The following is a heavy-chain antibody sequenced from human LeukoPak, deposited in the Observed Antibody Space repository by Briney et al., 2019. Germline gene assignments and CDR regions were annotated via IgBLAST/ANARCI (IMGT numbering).Heavy chain of an antibody. Sequence: GGSLGLSCAASGFTFSSYGMNWVRQAPGKGLEWVSYISSSSSTIYYADSVKGRFTISRDNAKNSLYLQMNSLRAEDTAVYYCARDPAMVRGVIIDHHFDYWGQGTLVTVSS. D-gene: IGHD3-10*01. CDR2: ISSSSSTI. CDR1: GFTFSSYG. J-gene: IGHJ4*02. CDR3: ARDPAMVRGVIIDHHFDY. V-gene: IGHV3-48*04.